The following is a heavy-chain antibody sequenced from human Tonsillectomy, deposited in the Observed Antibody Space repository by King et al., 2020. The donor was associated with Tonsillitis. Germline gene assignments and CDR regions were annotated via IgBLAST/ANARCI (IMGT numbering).Heavy chain of an antibody. D-gene: IGHD3-10*01. CDR1: GYSFTSYG. J-gene: IGHJ4*02. CDR2: ISAYNGNT. CDR3: ARDRSSTLVRGVIRPLGY. V-gene: IGHV1-18*01. Sequence: QLVQSGAEVKKPGASVKVSCKASGYSFTSYGISWVRQAPGQGLEWMGWISAYNGNTQFAQKLQGRLTMTTDTSTSTAYMELRSLRSDDTALYYCARDRSSTLVRGVIRPLGYWGQGTLVTVSS.